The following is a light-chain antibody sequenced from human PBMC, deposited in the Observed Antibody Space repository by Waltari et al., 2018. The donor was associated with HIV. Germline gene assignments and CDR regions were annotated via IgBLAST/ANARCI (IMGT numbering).Light chain of an antibody. J-gene: IGLJ1*01. CDR2: KNY. Sequence: QSVLTQPPSASGTPGQTVTISCSGSSSNIGNDNVYWYQQLPGMTPKLLIYKNYLRPSGVPDRFAGSKSGTSASLAISGLRSEDEADYYCVGWDGSLSGYVFGAGTTVTVL. V-gene: IGLV1-47*01. CDR3: VGWDGSLSGYV. CDR1: SSNIGNDN.